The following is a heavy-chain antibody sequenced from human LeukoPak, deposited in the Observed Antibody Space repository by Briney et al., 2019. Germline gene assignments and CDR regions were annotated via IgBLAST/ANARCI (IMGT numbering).Heavy chain of an antibody. Sequence: GGSLRVSCAGSGFIFNNYAMHWVRQPPGKGLEWVSGISWNSGSIDYADSVKGRFTISRDNAKNSLYLQMNSLRVEDTAFYYCAKDNRRHYTSGPNPDSLHWGQGALVTVSS. V-gene: IGHV3-9*01. CDR2: ISWNSGSI. CDR1: GFIFNNYA. D-gene: IGHD6-19*01. CDR3: AKDNRRHYTSGPNPDSLH. J-gene: IGHJ4*02.